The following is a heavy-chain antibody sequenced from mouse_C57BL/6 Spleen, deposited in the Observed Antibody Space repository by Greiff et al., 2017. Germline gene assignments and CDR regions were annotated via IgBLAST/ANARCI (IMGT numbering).Heavy chain of an antibody. Sequence: QVQLQQSGPELVKPGASVKISCKASGYAFSSSWMNWVKQRPGKGLEWIGRIYPGDGDTNYNGKFKGKATLTADKSSSTAYMQLSSLTSEDSAVYFCARKGAYYSNYGDYFDYWGQGTTLTVSS. CDR3: ARKGAYYSNYGDYFDY. D-gene: IGHD2-5*01. CDR2: IYPGDGDT. CDR1: GYAFSSSW. V-gene: IGHV1-82*01. J-gene: IGHJ2*01.